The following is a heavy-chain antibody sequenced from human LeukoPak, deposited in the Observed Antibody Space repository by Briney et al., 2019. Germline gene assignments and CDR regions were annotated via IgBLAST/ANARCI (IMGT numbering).Heavy chain of an antibody. D-gene: IGHD3-10*01. CDR2: FDPEDGET. J-gene: IGHJ4*02. CDR1: GYTLTELS. Sequence: ASVKVSCKASGYTLTELSMHWVRQAPGKGLEWMGGFDPEDGETIYAQKFQGRVTMTEDTSTDTAYMELSSLRSEDTAVYYCATTPNLLWFGEGFGDYWGQGTLVTVSS. CDR3: ATTPNLLWFGEGFGDY. V-gene: IGHV1-24*01.